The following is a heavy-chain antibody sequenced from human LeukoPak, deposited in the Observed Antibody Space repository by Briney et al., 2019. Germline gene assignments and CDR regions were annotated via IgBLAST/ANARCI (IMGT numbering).Heavy chain of an antibody. CDR1: GYSISSGYY. Sequence: SETLSLTCTVSGYSISSGYYWGWIRQPPGKGLEWIGSIYHSGSTYYNPSLKSRVTISVDTSKNQFSLKLSSVTAADTAVYYCARHSRYYDILTGYFYWGQGTLVTVSS. J-gene: IGHJ4*02. V-gene: IGHV4-38-2*02. CDR2: IYHSGST. D-gene: IGHD3-9*01. CDR3: ARHSRYYDILTGYFY.